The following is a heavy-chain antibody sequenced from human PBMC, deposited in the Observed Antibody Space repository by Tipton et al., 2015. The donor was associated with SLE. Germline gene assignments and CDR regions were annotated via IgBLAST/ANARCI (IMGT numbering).Heavy chain of an antibody. CDR1: GHTFRGYG. CDR2: IIPMFGTA. D-gene: IGHD6-19*01. Sequence: QLVQSGPEVKKPGSSVTVSCKASGHTFRGYGINWVRQAPGQGLEWMGGIIPMFGTANYAQKFLGRVTITADEPTSTAYMELSSLSSEDTAVYYCARDLGIAVAALDYWGQGTLVTVSS. V-gene: IGHV1-69*01. CDR3: ARDLGIAVAALDY. J-gene: IGHJ4*02.